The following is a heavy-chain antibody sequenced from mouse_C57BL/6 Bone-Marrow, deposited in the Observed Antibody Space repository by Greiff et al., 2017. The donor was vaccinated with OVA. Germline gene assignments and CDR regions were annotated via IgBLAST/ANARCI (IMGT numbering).Heavy chain of an antibody. J-gene: IGHJ3*01. CDR2: ISDGGSYT. CDR1: GFTFSSYA. Sequence: EVMLVESGGGLVKPGGSLKLSCAASGFTFSSYAMSWVRQTPEKRLEWVATISDGGSYTYYPDNVKGRFTISRDNAKNNLYLQMSHLKSEDTAMYYCARGGGYDGWFAYWGQGTLVTVSA. CDR3: ARGGGYDGWFAY. D-gene: IGHD2-2*01. V-gene: IGHV5-4*03.